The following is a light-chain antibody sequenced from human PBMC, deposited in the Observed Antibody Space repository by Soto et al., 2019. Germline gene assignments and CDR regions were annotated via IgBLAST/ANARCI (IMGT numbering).Light chain of an antibody. CDR3: SSYTSSSTPVV. Sequence: QSALTQPASVSGSPGQSITISCTGTSSDVGGYNYVSWYQQHPGKAPKLMLYDVSNRPTGVSNRLSGSKSGNTASLTISGLQAEDEADYYCSSYTSSSTPVVFGGGTKLTVL. V-gene: IGLV2-14*01. CDR2: DVS. J-gene: IGLJ2*01. CDR1: SSDVGGYNY.